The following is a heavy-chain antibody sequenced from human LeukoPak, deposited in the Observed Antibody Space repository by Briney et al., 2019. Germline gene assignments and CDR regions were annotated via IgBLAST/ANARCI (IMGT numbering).Heavy chain of an antibody. CDR1: GFNFSNYN. D-gene: IGHD4-17*01. J-gene: IGHJ6*02. V-gene: IGHV3-21*01. CDR2: VSKTSTYI. Sequence: GGSLRLSCAASGFNFSNYNMNWVRQAPGKGLEWVSSVSKTSTYIYYADSVKGRFTVSRDNAKNSLYLQMSSLRAEDTAVCYCARDPGDFGDYGMDVWGQGTTVTVSS. CDR3: ARDPGDFGDYGMDV.